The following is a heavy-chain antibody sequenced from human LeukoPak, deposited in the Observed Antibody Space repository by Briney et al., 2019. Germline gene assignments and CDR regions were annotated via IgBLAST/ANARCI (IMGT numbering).Heavy chain of an antibody. V-gene: IGHV3-66*01. D-gene: IGHD3-10*01. CDR2: IYSGGST. Sequence: GGSLRLSCAAYGFTVSSNYMSWVRQAPGKGLEWVSVIYSGGSTYYADSVKGRFTISRDNSKNTLYLQMNSLRAEDTAVYYCARDLMVRGASNYWGQGTLVTVSS. J-gene: IGHJ4*02. CDR1: GFTVSSNY. CDR3: ARDLMVRGASNY.